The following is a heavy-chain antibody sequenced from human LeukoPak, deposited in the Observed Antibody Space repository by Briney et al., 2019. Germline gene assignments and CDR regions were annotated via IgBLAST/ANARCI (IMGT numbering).Heavy chain of an antibody. D-gene: IGHD5-12*01. CDR3: ARGSYDTPSFDY. CDR1: GGSISSYY. CDR2: IYYSGST. V-gene: IGHV4-59*12. Sequence: SETLSLTCTVSGGSISSYYWSCIRQPPGKGLEWIGYIYYSGSTNYNPSPKSRVTISVDTSQKTFSPKRRALSPPGTRLYYSARGSYDTPSFDYWGQGTLVTVYS. J-gene: IGHJ4*02.